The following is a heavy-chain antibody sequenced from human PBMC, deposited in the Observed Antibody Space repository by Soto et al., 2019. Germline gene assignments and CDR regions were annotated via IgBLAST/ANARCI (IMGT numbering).Heavy chain of an antibody. CDR1: GGSISSSSYY. D-gene: IGHD4-17*01. CDR3: ARQEAYGGNSAAFDI. Sequence: QLQLQESGPGLVKPSETLSLTCTVSGGSISSSSYYWGWIRQPPGKGLEWIGSIYYSGSTYYNPSLKSRVNISVDTSKNHFSLKLSSVTAADTAVYYCARQEAYGGNSAAFDIWGQGTMVTVSS. V-gene: IGHV4-39*01. J-gene: IGHJ3*02. CDR2: IYYSGST.